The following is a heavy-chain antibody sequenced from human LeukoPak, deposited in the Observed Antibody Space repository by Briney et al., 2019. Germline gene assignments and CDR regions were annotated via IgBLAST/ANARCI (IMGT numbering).Heavy chain of an antibody. CDR1: GFTLRDYA. J-gene: IGHJ6*02. CDR3: TRDTLAGYGMDV. Sequence: GGSLRLSCTISGFTLRDYAMNWFRQAPGKGLEWIGFIRSNLYGGTTEYAASVKGRFTISRDDSKSIAYLQMNSLKTEDTAVYYCTRDTLAGYGMDVWGQGTTVSVSS. CDR2: IRSNLYGGTT. V-gene: IGHV3-49*03.